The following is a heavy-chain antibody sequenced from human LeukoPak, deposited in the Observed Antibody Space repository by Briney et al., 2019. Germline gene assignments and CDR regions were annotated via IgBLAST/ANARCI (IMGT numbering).Heavy chain of an antibody. CDR1: GGTFSSYA. D-gene: IGHD3-22*01. J-gene: IGHJ4*02. V-gene: IGHV1-69*04. CDR2: IIPILGIA. CDR3: AIRAGAYDSSGYYSDY. Sequence: SVKVSCKASGGTFSSYAISWVRQAPGQGLVWMGRIIPILGIANYAQKFQGRVTITADKSTSTAYMELSSLRSEDTAVYYCAIRAGAYDSSGYYSDYWGQGTLVTVSS.